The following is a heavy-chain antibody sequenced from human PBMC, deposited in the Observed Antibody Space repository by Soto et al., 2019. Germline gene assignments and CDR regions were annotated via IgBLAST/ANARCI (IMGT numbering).Heavy chain of an antibody. D-gene: IGHD3-22*01. V-gene: IGHV1-69*06. J-gene: IGHJ3*02. CDR1: GVTFSSYA. CDR3: VFPYQYYYDSSGPRNAFDI. Sequence: SVKVSCKASGVTFSSYAMSWVRQAPGQGLEWMGWIIPIFGTANYAQKFQGRVTITADKYTSTAYMELSSLRSEDTAVYYCVFPYQYYYDSSGPRNAFDIWGQGTMVTVSS. CDR2: IIPIFGTA.